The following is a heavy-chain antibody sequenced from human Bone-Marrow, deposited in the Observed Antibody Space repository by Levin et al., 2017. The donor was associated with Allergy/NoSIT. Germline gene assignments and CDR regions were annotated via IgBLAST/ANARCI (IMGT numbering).Heavy chain of an antibody. CDR1: GYTFTSYA. V-gene: IGHV1-3*01. CDR2: INPGDGST. Sequence: ASVKVSCKASGYTFTSYAMHWVRQAPGQGLEWMGWINPGDGSTKYSQKFQGRVIITRDTSATTAYMELTGLGSEDTAVYYCGRGNKSFDPWGQGTLVIVSS. CDR3: GRGNKSFDP. J-gene: IGHJ5*02.